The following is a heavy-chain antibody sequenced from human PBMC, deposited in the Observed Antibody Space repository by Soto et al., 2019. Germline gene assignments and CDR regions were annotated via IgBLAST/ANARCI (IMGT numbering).Heavy chain of an antibody. Sequence: EVQLLESGGGLVQPGGSLRLSCAASGFTFSSYAMSWVRQAPGKGLEWVSAISGSGGSTYYADSVKGRFTISRDNSKNTLYLQMNSLRAEDMAVYYCAKDWTIFGVVTHFDYWGQGTLVTVSS. CDR3: AKDWTIFGVVTHFDY. CDR2: ISGSGGST. V-gene: IGHV3-23*01. CDR1: GFTFSSYA. J-gene: IGHJ4*02. D-gene: IGHD3-3*01.